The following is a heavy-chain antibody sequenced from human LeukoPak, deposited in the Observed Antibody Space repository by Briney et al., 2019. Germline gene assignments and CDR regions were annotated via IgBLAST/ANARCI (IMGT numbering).Heavy chain of an antibody. CDR2: IIPIFGTA. D-gene: IGHD5-18*01. Sequence: ASVKVSCKASGGTFSSYAISWVRQAPGQGLEWMGGIIPIFGTANYAQKFQRRVTITADESTSTAYMELSSLRSEDTAVYYCAGDNRGRYSYGEWGQGTLVTVSS. CDR1: GGTFSSYA. V-gene: IGHV1-69*01. J-gene: IGHJ4*02. CDR3: AGDNRGRYSYGE.